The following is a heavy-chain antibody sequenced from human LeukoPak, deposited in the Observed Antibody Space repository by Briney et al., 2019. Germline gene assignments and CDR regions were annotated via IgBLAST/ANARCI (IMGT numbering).Heavy chain of an antibody. J-gene: IGHJ4*02. CDR2: ISWNSGSI. CDR3: AKDKSRFLEWLSFDY. CDR1: GFTFDDYA. D-gene: IGHD3-3*01. Sequence: GRSLRLSCAAPGFTFDDYAMHWVRQAPGKGLEWVSGISWNSGSIGYADSVKGRFTISRDNAKNSLYLQMNSLRAKDMALYYCAKDKSRFLEWLSFDYWGQGTLVTVSS. V-gene: IGHV3-9*03.